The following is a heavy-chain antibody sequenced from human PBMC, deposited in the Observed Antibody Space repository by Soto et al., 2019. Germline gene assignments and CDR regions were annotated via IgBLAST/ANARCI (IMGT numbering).Heavy chain of an antibody. Sequence: GASVKVSCKTSGYTFTGYYIHWVRQAPGRGLEWMGWVNPNSGSANYAQKFQGRVTMTRDTSIRTVYMEMNRPKSDDTALYYCAKSAAFYYYGMDVWGQGTTVTVSS. J-gene: IGHJ6*02. V-gene: IGHV1-2*02. CDR3: AKSAAFYYYGMDV. CDR1: GYTFTGYY. CDR2: VNPNSGSA. D-gene: IGHD2-2*01.